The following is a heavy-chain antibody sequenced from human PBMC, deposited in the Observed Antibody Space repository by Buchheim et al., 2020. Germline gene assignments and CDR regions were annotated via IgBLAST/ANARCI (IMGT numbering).Heavy chain of an antibody. J-gene: IGHJ4*02. V-gene: IGHV3-66*02. CDR1: RFTVSSNY. Sequence: EVQLVESGGGLVQPGGSLRLSCAASRFTVSSNYMSWVRQAPGKGLEWVSVIYSGGSTYYADSVKGRFTISRDNSKNTLYLQMNSLRAEDTAVYYCARSPYYDFWSGYHFDYWGQGTL. CDR3: ARSPYYDFWSGYHFDY. CDR2: IYSGGST. D-gene: IGHD3-3*01.